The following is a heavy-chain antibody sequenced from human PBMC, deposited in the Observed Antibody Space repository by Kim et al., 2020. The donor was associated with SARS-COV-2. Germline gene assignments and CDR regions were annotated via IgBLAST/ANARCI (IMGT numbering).Heavy chain of an antibody. Sequence: SGGSTSYAQKFQGRVTMTRDTSTSTVYSERSSLRSEDTAVYYCARRELDNWGQGTLVTVSS. CDR3: ARRELDN. V-gene: IGHV1-46*01. D-gene: IGHD1-26*01. CDR2: SGGST. J-gene: IGHJ4*02.